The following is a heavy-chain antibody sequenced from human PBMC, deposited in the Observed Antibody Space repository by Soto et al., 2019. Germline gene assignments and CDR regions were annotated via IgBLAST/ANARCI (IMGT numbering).Heavy chain of an antibody. CDR3: ARRRDGGFDY. CDR1: GGSISSSSYY. V-gene: IGHV4-39*01. Sequence: SETLSLTCTVSGGSISSSSYYWGWIRQPPGKGLEWIGSIYYSGSTYYNPSLKSRVTISVDTSKNQFSLKLSSVTAADTAVYYCARRRDGGFDYWGQGTLVTVS. CDR2: IYYSGST. J-gene: IGHJ4*02. D-gene: IGHD3-3*01.